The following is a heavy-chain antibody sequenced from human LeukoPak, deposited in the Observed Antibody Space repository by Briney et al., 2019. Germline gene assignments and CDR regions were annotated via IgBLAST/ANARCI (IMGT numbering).Heavy chain of an antibody. CDR2: ISGYNGDR. D-gene: IGHD3-22*01. J-gene: IGHJ4*02. Sequence: AASVTVSCKPSGFTFARYGISWVRQAPRQGLEWMGWISGYNGDRNYAQKFQDRLTIITDTSTTTAYMELRSLRSDDTAVYYCVRDPANSSGRYADFDYWGQGALVTVSS. CDR3: VRDPANSSGRYADFDY. CDR1: GFTFARYG. V-gene: IGHV1-18*01.